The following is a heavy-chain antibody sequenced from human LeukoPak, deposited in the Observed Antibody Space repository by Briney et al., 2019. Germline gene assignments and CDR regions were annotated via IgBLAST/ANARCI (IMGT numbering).Heavy chain of an antibody. D-gene: IGHD2-2*01. CDR2: IIPIFGTA. V-gene: IGHV1-69*01. Sequence: VKVSCKASGGTFSSYAISWVRPAPGQGLEWMGGIIPIFGTANYAQKFQGRVTITADESTSTAYMELSSLRSEDTAVYYCARGSLCSSTSCYPDYWGQGTLVTVSS. J-gene: IGHJ4*02. CDR1: GGTFSSYA. CDR3: ARGSLCSSTSCYPDY.